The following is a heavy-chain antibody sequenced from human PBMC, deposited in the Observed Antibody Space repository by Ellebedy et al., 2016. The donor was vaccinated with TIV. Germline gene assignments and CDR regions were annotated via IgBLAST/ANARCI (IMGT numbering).Heavy chain of an antibody. Sequence: ASVKVSXXASAQTFNKNGFTWVRQAPGQGLEWMGWISTYNGETNYAQKRQGRVTMTTDTSSSTAYMELRSLRSDDTAVYYCARVFGRYSFDGSAFWNFDDWGQGTLVTVSS. CDR1: AQTFNKNG. CDR2: ISTYNGET. J-gene: IGHJ4*02. CDR3: ARVFGRYSFDGSAFWNFDD. D-gene: IGHD3-3*01. V-gene: IGHV1-18*01.